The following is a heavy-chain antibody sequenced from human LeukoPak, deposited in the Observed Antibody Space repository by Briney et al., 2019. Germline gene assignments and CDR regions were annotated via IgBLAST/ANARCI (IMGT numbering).Heavy chain of an antibody. D-gene: IGHD4-17*01. CDR2: LKSDGSTA. CDR3: ARGIYGDPVAFDS. J-gene: IGHJ4*02. Sequence: LGGTRLLSCAASGFPFSSFNMHWVRQAPGKGLVWVSRLKSDGSTAMYADSVQGRFTISRDNARNTVHLLMSSLTVEDTGVYYCARGIYGDPVAFDSWGQGALVTVSS. CDR1: GFPFSSFN. V-gene: IGHV3-74*03.